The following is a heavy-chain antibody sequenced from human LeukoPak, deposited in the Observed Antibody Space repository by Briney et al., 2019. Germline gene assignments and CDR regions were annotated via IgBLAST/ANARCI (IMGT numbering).Heavy chain of an antibody. D-gene: IGHD3-16*01. CDR1: GGSISSYY. J-gene: IGHJ4*02. Sequence: PSETLSLTCTVSGGSISSYYWSWIRQPPGKGLEWIGYIYYSGSTNYNPSLKSRVTISVDTSKNQFSLKLSSVTAADTAVYYCARPLWGGGYYFDYWGQGTLVTVSS. V-gene: IGHV4-59*08. CDR2: IYYSGST. CDR3: ARPLWGGGYYFDY.